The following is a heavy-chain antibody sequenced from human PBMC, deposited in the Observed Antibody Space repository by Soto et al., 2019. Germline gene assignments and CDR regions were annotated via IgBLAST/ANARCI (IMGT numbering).Heavy chain of an antibody. CDR2: IKQDGSEK. D-gene: IGHD2-15*01. V-gene: IGHV3-7*01. J-gene: IGHJ5*02. Sequence: EVPLVASGGGLVQPGGSLRLSCAASGFTFSSYWMTWVRQAPGKGLEWVANIKQDGSEKYCVDSVKGRFTISRDNAKNSLYLQMNSLRAEDTAVYYCARHYCSGGTCLFGPWGQGTLVTVSS. CDR1: GFTFSSYW. CDR3: ARHYCSGGTCLFGP.